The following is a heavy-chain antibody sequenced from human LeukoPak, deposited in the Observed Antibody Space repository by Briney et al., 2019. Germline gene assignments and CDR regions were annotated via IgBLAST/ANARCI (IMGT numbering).Heavy chain of an antibody. Sequence: GGSLRLSCAASGFTFSSSAMSWVRQAPGKGLEWVSAISGSGGSTYYADSVKGRFTISRDNAKNSLYLQMNSLRTDDAAIYYCVRDGSGYDYWGQGTLVTVSS. D-gene: IGHD6-19*01. V-gene: IGHV3-23*01. CDR1: GFTFSSSA. J-gene: IGHJ4*02. CDR3: VRDGSGYDY. CDR2: ISGSGGST.